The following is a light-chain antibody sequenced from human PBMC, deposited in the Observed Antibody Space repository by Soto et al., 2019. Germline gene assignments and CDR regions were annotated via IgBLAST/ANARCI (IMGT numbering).Light chain of an antibody. CDR3: TSYTSSSTVL. Sequence: QSALTQPASMSGSPGQSITISCTGTSSDVGGYNYVSWYQQHPGKAPKLMIYDVSNRPSGISNRFSGSKSGNTASLTIFGLQAEDEADYYCTSYTSSSTVLFGGGTQLTVL. CDR1: SSDVGGYNY. V-gene: IGLV2-14*01. J-gene: IGLJ3*02. CDR2: DVS.